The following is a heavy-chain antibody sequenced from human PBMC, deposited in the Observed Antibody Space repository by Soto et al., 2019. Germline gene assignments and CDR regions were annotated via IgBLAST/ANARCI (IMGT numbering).Heavy chain of an antibody. Sequence: QLQLQESGPGLVKPSETLSLTCTVSGGSISSSNYYWGWIRQAPGRGLEWIGSINYSGNTYYNPSLKSRVTVSVDTSKNQFSLKLSSVTAADTAIYYCARHPRLYSGYYYLSWFGPWGQGTLVTVSS. D-gene: IGHD3-22*01. CDR3: ARHPRLYSGYYYLSWFGP. CDR2: INYSGNT. V-gene: IGHV4-39*01. J-gene: IGHJ5*02. CDR1: GGSISSSNYY.